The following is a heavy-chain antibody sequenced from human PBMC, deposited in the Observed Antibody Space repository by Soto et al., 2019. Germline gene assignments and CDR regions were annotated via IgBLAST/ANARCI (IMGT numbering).Heavy chain of an antibody. J-gene: IGHJ5*02. CDR1: GGSFSGYY. D-gene: IGHD2-8*02. V-gene: IGHV4-34*01. CDR3: ARTNPNYWPLRWFVP. Sequence: QVQLQQWGAGLLKPSETLSLTCAVYGGSFSGYYWSWIRQPPGKGLEWIGEINHSGSTNYNPSLKPRVTISVDTSKNQFSVKQSSVTAAATAVYYCARTNPNYWPLRWFVPWGQGTLVTVPS. CDR2: INHSGST.